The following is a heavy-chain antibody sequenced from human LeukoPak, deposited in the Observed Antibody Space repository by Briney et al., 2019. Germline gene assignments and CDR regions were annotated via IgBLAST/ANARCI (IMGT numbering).Heavy chain of an antibody. V-gene: IGHV3-66*01. CDR3: AICLLRGVYHY. CDR1: GFTVSSNC. D-gene: IGHD3-10*01. Sequence: PGGSLRLSCAASGFTVSSNCMSWVRQAPGKGLKWVSLIYNGGRTYYADSVKGRFTISRDNSKNTLYLQMNSLRADDTAVYYCAICLLRGVYHYWGQGTLVTVSS. J-gene: IGHJ4*02. CDR2: IYNGGRT.